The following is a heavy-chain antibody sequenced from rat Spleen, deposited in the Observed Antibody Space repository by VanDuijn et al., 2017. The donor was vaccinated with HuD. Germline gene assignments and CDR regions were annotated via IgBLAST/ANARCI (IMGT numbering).Heavy chain of an antibody. CDR2: IWAGGDT. D-gene: IGHD4-3*01. V-gene: IGHV2-72*01. Sequence: QVQLKESGPGVVQPSQTLSLTCTVSGFSLPSYHVSWVRQPPGKSLVWMGTIWAGGDTNFNSAVKSRLSISRDTSKSQVLLKMNGLQPEDTGTYYGARHVREASGVMDAWGQGASVIVSS. CDR1: GFSLPSYH. CDR3: ARHVREASGVMDA. J-gene: IGHJ4*01.